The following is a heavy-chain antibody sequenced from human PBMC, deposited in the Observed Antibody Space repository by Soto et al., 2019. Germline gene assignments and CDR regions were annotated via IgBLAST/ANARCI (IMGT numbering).Heavy chain of an antibody. CDR2: ISSSSSTI. D-gene: IGHD3-3*01. Sequence: GGSLRLSCAASGFTFSSYSMNWVRQAPGKGLEWVSYISSSSSTIYYADSVKGRFTISRDNAKNSLYLQMNSLRAEDTAVYYCARDLEGLRFLEWLSPFDYWGQGTLVTVSS. J-gene: IGHJ4*02. V-gene: IGHV3-48*01. CDR1: GFTFSSYS. CDR3: ARDLEGLRFLEWLSPFDY.